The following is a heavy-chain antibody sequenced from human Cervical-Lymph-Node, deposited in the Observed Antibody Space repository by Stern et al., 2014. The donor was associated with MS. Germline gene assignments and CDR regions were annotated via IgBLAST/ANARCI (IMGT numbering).Heavy chain of an antibody. CDR1: GYTFTHYD. Sequence: QVQLVQSGAEVMKPGASVKVSCKASGYTFTHYDIHWVRQATGQGLEWMVWMMPGSCHTAYAQNFQGRVTMTRDTSISTAYMELSSLRSEDTALYYCARSDYGDWDSWGQGTLVTVSS. J-gene: IGHJ4*02. CDR2: MMPGSCHT. D-gene: IGHD4-17*01. V-gene: IGHV1-8*01. CDR3: ARSDYGDWDS.